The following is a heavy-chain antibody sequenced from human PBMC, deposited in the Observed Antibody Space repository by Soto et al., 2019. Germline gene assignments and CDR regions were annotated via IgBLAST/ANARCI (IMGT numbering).Heavy chain of an antibody. CDR1: GFTVSSNY. J-gene: IGHJ6*02. CDR2: IYSGGST. CDR3: ARDRIPTGMDV. V-gene: IGHV3-66*01. Sequence: GGSLRLSCAASGFTVSSNYMSWVRHVPGKGLEWVSVIYSGGSTYYADSVKGRFTISRDNSKNTLYLQMNSLRAEDTAVYYCARDRIPTGMDVWGQGTTVTVSS.